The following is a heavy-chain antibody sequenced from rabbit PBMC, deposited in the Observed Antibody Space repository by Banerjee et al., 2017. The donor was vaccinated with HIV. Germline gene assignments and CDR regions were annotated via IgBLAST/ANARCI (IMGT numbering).Heavy chain of an antibody. CDR2: INTISGDT. Sequence: QSLEESGGDLVKPGASLTLTCTASGFSFSSSYWICWVRQAPGKGLEWIACINTISGDTVYATWAKGRFTISKASWTTVTLQMTSLTAADTASYFCARDLAGVIGCNFNLWGPGTLVTVS. J-gene: IGHJ4*01. CDR3: ARDLAGVIGCNFNL. D-gene: IGHD4-1*01. V-gene: IGHV1S40*01. CDR1: GFSFSSSYW.